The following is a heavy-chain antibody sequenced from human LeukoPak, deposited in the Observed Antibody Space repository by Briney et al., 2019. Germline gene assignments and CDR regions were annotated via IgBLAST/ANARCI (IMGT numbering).Heavy chain of an antibody. CDR1: GFTFSSYG. D-gene: IGHD6-13*01. J-gene: IGHJ6*02. CDR2: ISYDGSNK. Sequence: SGGSLRLSCAASGFTFSSYGMHWVRQAPGKGLEWVAVISYDGSNKYYADSVKGRFTISRDNSKNTLYLQMNSLRAEDTAVYYCATLGGIAADYYYGMDVWGQGTTVTVSS. V-gene: IGHV3-30*03. CDR3: ATLGGIAADYYYGMDV.